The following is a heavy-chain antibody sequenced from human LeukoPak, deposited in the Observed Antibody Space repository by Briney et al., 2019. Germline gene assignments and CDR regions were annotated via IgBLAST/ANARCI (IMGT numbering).Heavy chain of an antibody. V-gene: IGHV4-34*01. D-gene: IGHD5-12*01. J-gene: IGHJ4*02. CDR2: INHSGST. CDR1: GGSFSGYY. CDR3: ARGGSGYDSNPYFDY. Sequence: SETLSLTCDVYGGSFSGYYWSWIRQPPGKGLEWIGEINHSGSTNYNPSLKGRVTISVDTSKNQFSLKLSSVTAADTAVYYCARGGSGYDSNPYFDYWGQGTLVTVSS.